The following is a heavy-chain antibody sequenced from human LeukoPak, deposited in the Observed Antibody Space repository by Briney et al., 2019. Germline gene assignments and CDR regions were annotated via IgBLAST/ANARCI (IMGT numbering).Heavy chain of an antibody. CDR1: GGSVSSSSYY. J-gene: IGHJ2*01. CDR3: ARTSSLYYDFWSGYDPCWYFDL. Sequence: SETLSLTCTVSGGSVSSSSYYWGWIRQPPGKGLEWIGSIYYSGSTYYNPSLKSRVTISVDTSKNQFSLKLSSVTAADTAVYYCARTSSLYYDFWSGYDPCWYFDLWGRGTLVTVSS. CDR2: IYYSGST. V-gene: IGHV4-39*01. D-gene: IGHD3-3*01.